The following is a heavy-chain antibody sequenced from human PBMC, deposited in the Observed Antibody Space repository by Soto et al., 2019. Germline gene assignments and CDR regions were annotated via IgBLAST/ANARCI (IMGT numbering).Heavy chain of an antibody. CDR1: GGTFSSHA. J-gene: IGHJ5*02. CDR2: IIPIFGTA. CDR3: ARVEQQLVEGLDP. Sequence: SVKVSCKASGGTFSSHAISWVRQAPGQGLEWMGGIIPIFGTANYAQKFQGRVTITADESTSTAYMELSSLRSEDTAVYYCARVEQQLVEGLDPWGQGTLVTVSS. V-gene: IGHV1-69*13. D-gene: IGHD6-13*01.